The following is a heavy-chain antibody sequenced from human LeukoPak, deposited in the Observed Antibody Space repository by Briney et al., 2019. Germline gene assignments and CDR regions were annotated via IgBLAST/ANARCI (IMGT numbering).Heavy chain of an antibody. J-gene: IGHJ1*01. D-gene: IGHD6-13*01. CDR1: GGSISSSSYY. CDR2: IYYSGST. Sequence: PSETLSLTCTVSGGSISSSSYYWGWIRQPPGKGLEWIGSIYYSGSTYYNPSLKSRVTISVDTSKNQFSLKLSSVTAADTAVYYCARDIAAAKYFQHWGQGTLVTVSS. V-gene: IGHV4-39*07. CDR3: ARDIAAAKYFQH.